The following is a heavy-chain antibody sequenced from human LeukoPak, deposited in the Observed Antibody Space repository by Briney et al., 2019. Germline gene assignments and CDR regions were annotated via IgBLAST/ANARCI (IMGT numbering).Heavy chain of an antibody. V-gene: IGHV3-15*01. CDR2: IKSKTDGGTT. J-gene: IGHJ4*02. CDR3: TTDLTVVGQFDY. D-gene: IGHD4-23*01. Sequence: GGSLRLSCAASGFTFSNAWMSWVRQAPGKGLEWVGRIKSKTDGGTTDYAAPVKGRFTISRDDSKNTLYLQMNSLKTEDTAVYYCTTDLTVVGQFDYWGQGTLVTVSS. CDR1: GFTFSNAW.